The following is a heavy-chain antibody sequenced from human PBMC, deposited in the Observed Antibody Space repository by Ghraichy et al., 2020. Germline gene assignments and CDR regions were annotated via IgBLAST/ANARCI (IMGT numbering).Heavy chain of an antibody. Sequence: SVKVSCKASGGTFSTSAISWVRQAPGQGPEWMGGIIPYFGTSNRAQKFQGRLTITADESTSTAYMELSSLRSEDTATYFCARARAAAGTTYYYYYYGMDVWGQGTTVTVSS. CDR2: IIPYFGTS. J-gene: IGHJ6*02. CDR1: GGTFSTSA. CDR3: ARARAAAGTTYYYYYYGMDV. V-gene: IGHV1-69*13. D-gene: IGHD6-13*01.